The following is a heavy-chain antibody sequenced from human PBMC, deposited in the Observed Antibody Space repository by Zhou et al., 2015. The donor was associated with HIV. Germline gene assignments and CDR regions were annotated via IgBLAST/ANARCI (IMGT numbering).Heavy chain of an antibody. J-gene: IGHJ2*01. CDR1: GFNFESYW. Sequence: EVQLVESGGGLVQPGGSLRLSCGASGFNFESYWMSWVRQAPGKGLERVANIQSLGNEKYYVESVRGRFTVSRDNAKNTLYLQMNSLRAEDTAVYYCVRDRSPTFRGWYLDLWGLAPWSLSSQ. D-gene: IGHD3-16*01. CDR2: IQSLGNEK. CDR3: VRDRSPTFRGWYLDL. V-gene: IGHV3-7*01.